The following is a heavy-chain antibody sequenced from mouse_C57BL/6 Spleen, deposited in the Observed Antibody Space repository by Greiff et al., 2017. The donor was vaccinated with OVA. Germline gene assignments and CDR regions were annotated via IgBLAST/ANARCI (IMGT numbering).Heavy chain of an antibody. CDR3: ARTAQATDYYAMDY. Sequence: VQLQESGAELARPGASVKLSCKASGYTFTSYGISWVKQRTGQGLEWIGEIYPRSGNTYYNEKFKGTATLTADKSSSTAYMELRSLTAEDAAVYFWARTAQATDYYAMDYWGQGTSVTVSS. V-gene: IGHV1-81*01. CDR2: IYPRSGNT. CDR1: GYTFTSYG. D-gene: IGHD3-2*02. J-gene: IGHJ4*01.